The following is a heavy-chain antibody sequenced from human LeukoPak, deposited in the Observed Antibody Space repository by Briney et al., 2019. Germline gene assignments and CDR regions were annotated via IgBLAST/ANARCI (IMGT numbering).Heavy chain of an antibody. CDR3: ARGGKLNYYYYYMDV. J-gene: IGHJ6*03. D-gene: IGHD3-10*01. V-gene: IGHV1-69*13. Sequence: ASVKVSCKASGGTFSSYAISWVRQAPGQRLEWMGGIIPIFGTANYAQKFQGRVTITADESTSTAYMELSSLRSEDTAVYYCARGGKLNYYYYYMDVWGKGTTVTVSS. CDR2: IIPIFGTA. CDR1: GGTFSSYA.